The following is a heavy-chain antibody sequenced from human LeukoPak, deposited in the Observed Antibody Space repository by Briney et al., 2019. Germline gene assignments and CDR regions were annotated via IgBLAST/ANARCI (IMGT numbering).Heavy chain of an antibody. CDR3: ARKAGGFDY. Sequence: SQTLSLTFGISGDGVSSNSVAWNWIRQSPSRGLEWLGRTYYRSKWYNDYAVSVKSRITINPDTSKNQFSLQLNSVTPEDTAVYYCARKAGGFDYWGQGTLVTVSS. D-gene: IGHD2-8*02. J-gene: IGHJ4*02. V-gene: IGHV6-1*01. CDR2: TYYRSKWYN. CDR1: GDGVSSNSVA.